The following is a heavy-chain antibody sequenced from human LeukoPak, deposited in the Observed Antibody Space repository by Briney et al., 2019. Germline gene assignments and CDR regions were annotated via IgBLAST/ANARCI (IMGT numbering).Heavy chain of an antibody. J-gene: IGHJ4*02. CDR1: GGSISSGSYY. V-gene: IGHV4-61*02. Sequence: SETLSLTCTVSGGSISSGSYYWSWIRQPAGKGLEWIGRIYTSGSTNYNPSLKSRVTISVDTSKNQFSLKLSSVTAADTAVYYCARDSPIVATGSDYWGQGTLVTVSS. CDR3: ARDSPIVATGSDY. D-gene: IGHD5-12*01. CDR2: IYTSGST.